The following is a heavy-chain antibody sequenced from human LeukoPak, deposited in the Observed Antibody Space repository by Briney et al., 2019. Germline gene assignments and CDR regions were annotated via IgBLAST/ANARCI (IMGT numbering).Heavy chain of an antibody. V-gene: IGHV1-2*02. CDR3: ARGSYQTEGYYYYMDV. J-gene: IGHJ6*03. Sequence: ASVKVSCKASGYTFTGYYMHWVRQAPGQGLEWMGWINPNSGGTNYAQKFQGRVTMTRDTSISTAYMELSRLRSDDTAVYYCARGSYQTEGYYYYMDVWGKGTTVTISS. D-gene: IGHD2-2*01. CDR2: INPNSGGT. CDR1: GYTFTGYY.